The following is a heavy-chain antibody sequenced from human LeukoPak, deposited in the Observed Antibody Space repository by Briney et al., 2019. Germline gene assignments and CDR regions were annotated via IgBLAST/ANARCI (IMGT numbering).Heavy chain of an antibody. D-gene: IGHD2-15*01. CDR3: ARQKDIVVVVAATIFDY. Sequence: SETLSLTCTVSGGSISSSSYYWGWIRQPPGKGLEWIGSIYYSGSTYYNPSLKSRVTISVDTSKNQFSLKLSSVTAADTAVYYCARQKDIVVVVAATIFDYWGRGTLVTVSS. CDR2: IYYSGST. J-gene: IGHJ4*02. CDR1: GGSISSSSYY. V-gene: IGHV4-39*01.